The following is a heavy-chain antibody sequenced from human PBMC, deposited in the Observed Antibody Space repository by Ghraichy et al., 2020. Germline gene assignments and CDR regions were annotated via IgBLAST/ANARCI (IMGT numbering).Heavy chain of an antibody. D-gene: IGHD2-2*01. CDR2: ISDSGGHT. Sequence: GESLNISCAASGFSFSNYAMSWVRQAPGKGLEWVSIISDSGGHTYYADSVKGRFSISRDNSKNTLYLQMNSLRAEDTAVYYCAKKRGTGPAAEKAFDYWGQGTLVTVSS. CDR1: GFSFSNYA. V-gene: IGHV3-23*01. CDR3: AKKRGTGPAAEKAFDY. J-gene: IGHJ4*02.